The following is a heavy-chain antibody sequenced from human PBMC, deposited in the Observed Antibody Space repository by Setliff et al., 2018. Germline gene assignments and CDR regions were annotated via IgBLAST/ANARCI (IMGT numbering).Heavy chain of an antibody. V-gene: IGHV1-18*01. J-gene: IGHJ4*02. CDR1: GYTFINFG. Sequence: GASVKVSCKASGYTFINFGISWVRQAPGQGLEWVGWISPYTDNTYYAPRLQDRVTLTADTSTNTAYMELRSLISDDTAVYYCSRLVRFCTRTTCQRLSGDDFWGQGTLVTVSS. D-gene: IGHD2-8*01. CDR3: SRLVRFCTRTTCQRLSGDDF. CDR2: ISPYTDNT.